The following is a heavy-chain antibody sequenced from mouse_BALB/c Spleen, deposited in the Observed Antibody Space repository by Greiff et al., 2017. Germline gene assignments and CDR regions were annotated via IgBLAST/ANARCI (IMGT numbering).Heavy chain of an antibody. J-gene: IGHJ2*01. CDR2: ISSGGGST. V-gene: IGHV5-12-1*01. CDR1: GFAFSSYD. CDR3: ARHGGELTHYFDY. Sequence: DVHLVESGGGLVKPGGSLKLSCAASGFAFSSYDMSWVRQTPEKRLEWVAYISSGGGSTYYPDTVKGRFTISRDNAKNTLYLQMSSLKSEDTAMYYCARHGGELTHYFDYWGQGTTLTVSS. D-gene: IGHD4-1*01.